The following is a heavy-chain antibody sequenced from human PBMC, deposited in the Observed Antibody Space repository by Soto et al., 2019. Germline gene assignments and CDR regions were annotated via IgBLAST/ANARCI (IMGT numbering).Heavy chain of an antibody. CDR3: ARLTMARGSDY. J-gene: IGHJ4*02. V-gene: IGHV4-39*01. D-gene: IGHD3-10*01. CDR2: IYYSGST. Sequence: PSETLSLTCTVSGGSISSSSYYWGWIRQPPGKGLEWIGSIYYSGSTYYNPSLKSRVTISVDTSKNQFSLKLSSVTAADTAVYYCARLTMARGSDYWGQGTLVTVSS. CDR1: GGSISSSSYY.